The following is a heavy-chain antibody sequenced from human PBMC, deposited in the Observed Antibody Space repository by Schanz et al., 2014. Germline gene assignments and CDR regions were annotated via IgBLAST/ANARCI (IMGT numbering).Heavy chain of an antibody. CDR3: VKIGYTHWPLDD. V-gene: IGHV3-7*01. J-gene: IGHJ4*02. CDR1: GFTFSASW. CDR2: INQAASEQ. D-gene: IGHD6-13*01. Sequence: EVQLVEYGGGLVQPGESLRLSCAASGFTFSASWMAWVRQAPGKGLEWMAAINQAASEQYYVDSVKGRFTISRDGAKNSHYWQMNSLRVEDTAVFYCVKIGYTHWPLDDWGQGILVTVSS.